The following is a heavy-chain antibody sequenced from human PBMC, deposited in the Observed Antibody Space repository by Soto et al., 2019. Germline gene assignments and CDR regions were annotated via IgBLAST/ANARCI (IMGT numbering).Heavy chain of an antibody. V-gene: IGHV4-34*01. CDR3: ARGSRVQAAKGEFDY. D-gene: IGHD2-2*01. Sequence: SLTCAVYGGSFSGYYWSWIRQPPGKGLEWIGEINHSGSTNYNPSLKSRVTISVDTSKNQFSLKLSSVTAADTAVYYCARGSRVQAAKGEFDYWGQGTLVTVSS. CDR1: GGSFSGYY. CDR2: INHSGST. J-gene: IGHJ4*02.